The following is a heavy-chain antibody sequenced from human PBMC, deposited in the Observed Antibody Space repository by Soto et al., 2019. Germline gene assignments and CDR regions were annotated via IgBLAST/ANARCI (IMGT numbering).Heavy chain of an antibody. Sequence: QVQLQESGPGLVKPSETLSLTCAVSGDSISSSTWWSWVRQSPGKGLQWIGDIYHSGSTNYNPTLGSRVTIAVQKSKNQFSLKLTSVTAADTAIYYCARDRRRSNMGIDPWGQGTLVNLSS. V-gene: IGHV4-4*02. J-gene: IGHJ5*02. CDR3: ARDRRRSNMGIDP. CDR2: IYHSGST. CDR1: GDSISSSTW. D-gene: IGHD7-27*01.